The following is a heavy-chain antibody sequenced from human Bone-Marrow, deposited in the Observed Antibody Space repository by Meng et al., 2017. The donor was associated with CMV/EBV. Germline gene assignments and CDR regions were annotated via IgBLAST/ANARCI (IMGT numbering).Heavy chain of an antibody. CDR1: GFTFDDYA. V-gene: IGHV3-9*01. CDR2: ISWNSGSI. CDR3: AKVSYGPDAFDS. D-gene: IGHD5-18*01. J-gene: IGHJ3*02. Sequence: SLKISCAASGFTFDDYAMHWVRQAPGKGLEWVSGISWNSGSIGYADSVKGRFTISRDNAKNSLYLQMNSLRAEDTALYYCAKVSYGPDAFDSWGQGTMVTVSS.